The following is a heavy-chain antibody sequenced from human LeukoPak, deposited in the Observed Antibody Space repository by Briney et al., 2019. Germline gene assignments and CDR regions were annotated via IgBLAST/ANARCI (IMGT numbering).Heavy chain of an antibody. Sequence: GGSLRLSCAASGFTFSSYAMSWVRQAPGKGLEWVSAISGSGGSTYHADSVKGRFTISRDNSKNTLYLQMNSLRAEDTAVYYCAKTYSSSWYSPSYYFDYWGQGTLVTVSS. CDR1: GFTFSSYA. CDR3: AKTYSSSWYSPSYYFDY. CDR2: ISGSGGST. J-gene: IGHJ4*02. D-gene: IGHD6-13*01. V-gene: IGHV3-23*01.